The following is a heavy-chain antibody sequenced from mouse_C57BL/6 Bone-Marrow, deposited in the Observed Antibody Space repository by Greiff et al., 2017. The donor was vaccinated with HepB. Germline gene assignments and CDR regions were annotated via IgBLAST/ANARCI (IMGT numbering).Heavy chain of an antibody. CDR1: GYAFSSSW. J-gene: IGHJ4*01. Sequence: VQLQQSGPELVKPGASVKISCKASGYAFSSSWMNWVKQRPGKGLEWIGRIYPGDGDTNYNGKFKGKATLTADKSSSTAYMQLSSLTSEDSAVYFCASIYYGNLYAMDYWGQGTSVTVSS. CDR3: ASIYYGNLYAMDY. D-gene: IGHD2-1*01. CDR2: IYPGDGDT. V-gene: IGHV1-82*01.